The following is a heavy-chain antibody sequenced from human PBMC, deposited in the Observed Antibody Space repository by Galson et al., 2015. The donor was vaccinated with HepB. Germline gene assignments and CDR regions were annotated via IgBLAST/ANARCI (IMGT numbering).Heavy chain of an antibody. CDR3: AKQYYDFWSGLSAIYYYYGMDV. V-gene: IGHV3-30*18. J-gene: IGHJ6*02. D-gene: IGHD3-3*01. CDR2: ISYDGSNK. Sequence: SLRLSCAASGFTFSSYGMHWVRQAPGKGLEWVAVISYDGSNKYYADSVKGRFTISRDNSKNTLYLQMNSLRAEDTAVYYCAKQYYDFWSGLSAIYYYYGMDVWGQGTTVTVSS. CDR1: GFTFSSYG.